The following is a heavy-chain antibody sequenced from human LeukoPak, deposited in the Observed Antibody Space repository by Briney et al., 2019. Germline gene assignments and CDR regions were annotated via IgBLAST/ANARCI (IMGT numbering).Heavy chain of an antibody. CDR1: GYTFTSYG. V-gene: IGHV1-18*01. Sequence: ASVKVSCKASGYTFTSYGISWVRQAPGQGLEWMGWISAYNGNTNYAQKLQGRVTMTTDTSTSTAYMELRSLRSDDTAVYYCARDTVGIVVPNGLDAFDIWGQGTMVTVSS. J-gene: IGHJ3*02. CDR2: ISAYNGNT. D-gene: IGHD3-22*01. CDR3: ARDTVGIVVPNGLDAFDI.